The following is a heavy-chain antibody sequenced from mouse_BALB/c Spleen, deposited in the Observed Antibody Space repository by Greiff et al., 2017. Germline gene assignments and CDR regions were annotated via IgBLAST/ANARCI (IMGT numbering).Heavy chain of an antibody. D-gene: IGHD1-1*01. CDR1: GFTFTDYY. CDR2: IRNKANGYTT. CDR3: ARDYYGSPFDY. J-gene: IGHJ2*01. V-gene: IGHV7-3*02. Sequence: DVMLVESGGGLVQPGGSLRLSCATSGFTFTDYYMSWVRQPPGKALEWLGFIRNKANGYTTEYSASVKGRFTISRDNSQSILYLQMNTLRAEDSATYYCARDYYGSPFDYWGQGTTLTVSS.